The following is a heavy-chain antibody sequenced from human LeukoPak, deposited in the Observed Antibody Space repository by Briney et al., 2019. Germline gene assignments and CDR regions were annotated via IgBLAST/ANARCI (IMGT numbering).Heavy chain of an antibody. J-gene: IGHJ5*02. D-gene: IGHD6-19*01. Sequence: PGGSLRLSCAASGFTFSSYGMPWVRQAPGKGLEWVAVISYDGSNKYYADSVKGRFTISRDNSKNTLYLQMNSLRAEDTAVYYCAKPGATGRQWLQNNWFDPWGQGTLVTVSS. CDR2: ISYDGSNK. CDR1: GFTFSSYG. CDR3: AKPGATGRQWLQNNWFDP. V-gene: IGHV3-30*18.